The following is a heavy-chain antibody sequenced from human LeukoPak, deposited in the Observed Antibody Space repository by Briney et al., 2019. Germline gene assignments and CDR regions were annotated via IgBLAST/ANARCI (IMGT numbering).Heavy chain of an antibody. D-gene: IGHD2-2*01. V-gene: IGHV3-11*06. J-gene: IGHJ3*02. CDR3: ARDRSRDFCSSIRCYGLDDAFDI. CDR2: ISTGSTYT. Sequence: PGGSLRLSCAASGFTFSDYYMSWIRQAPGKGLEWVSYISTGSTYTYYADSVKGRFTISRDNAKNSLYLQMNSLRAEDTALYYCARDRSRDFCSSIRCYGLDDAFDIWGQGTMVTVSS. CDR1: GFTFSDYY.